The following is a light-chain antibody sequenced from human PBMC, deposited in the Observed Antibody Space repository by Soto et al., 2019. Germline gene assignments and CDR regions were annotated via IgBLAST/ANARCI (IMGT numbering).Light chain of an antibody. CDR2: DAS. CDR1: QSVSSN. J-gene: IGKJ1*01. V-gene: IGKV3D-15*01. Sequence: EIVMTQSPATLSVSPGEGATLSCRASQSVSSNLAWYQHKPGQAPRLLISDASNRATGIPARFSGSGSGTDFTLTISGLQSEDFAVYYCQQYNNWPQTFGQGTKVDIK. CDR3: QQYNNWPQT.